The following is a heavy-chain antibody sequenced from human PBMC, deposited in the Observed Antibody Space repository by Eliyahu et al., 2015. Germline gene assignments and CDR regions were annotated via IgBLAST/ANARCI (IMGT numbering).Heavy chain of an antibody. J-gene: IGHJ4*02. CDR3: AKDGPGSWGYLDY. D-gene: IGHD1-26*01. V-gene: IGHV3-23*01. CDR2: ISGSGSST. CDR1: XFTFSSYA. Sequence: EVQLLESGGGLVQRGGSLXXXCXASXFTFSSYAMNWVRQAPGKGLEWVSAISGSGSSTYYADSVKGRFTISRDKSKNTLYLQMNSLSAEDTAVYYCAKDGPGSWGYLDYWGQGTLVTVSS.